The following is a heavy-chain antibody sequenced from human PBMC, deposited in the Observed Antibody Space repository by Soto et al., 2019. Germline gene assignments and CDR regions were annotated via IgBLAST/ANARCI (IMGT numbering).Heavy chain of an antibody. CDR2: IWYDGSNE. CDR1: GFIFSNFG. V-gene: IGHV3-33*01. D-gene: IGHD6-19*01. CDR3: ARDDIPGIAVAKYGMDV. J-gene: IGHJ6*02. Sequence: PGGSLRLSCAAAGFIFSNFGMHWVRQAPGKGLEWVAVIWYDGSNEYYADSVKGRFTISKDNSKNTLYLQMSSLRAEDTAVYYCARDDIPGIAVAKYGMDVWGQGTTVTVSS.